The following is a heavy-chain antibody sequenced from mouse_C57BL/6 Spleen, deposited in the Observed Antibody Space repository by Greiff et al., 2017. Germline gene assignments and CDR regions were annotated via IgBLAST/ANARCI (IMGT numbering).Heavy chain of an antibody. CDR2: ISSGSSTI. CDR1: GFTFSDYG. J-gene: IGHJ4*01. CDR3: ARPDYYGSRYYAMDY. Sequence: EVQGVESGGGLVKPGGSLKLSCAASGFTFSDYGMHWVRQAPEKGLEWVAYISSGSSTIYYADKVKGRFTISRDNAKNTLFLQMTSLRSEDTAMYYCARPDYYGSRYYAMDYWGQGTSVTVSS. D-gene: IGHD1-1*01. V-gene: IGHV5-17*01.